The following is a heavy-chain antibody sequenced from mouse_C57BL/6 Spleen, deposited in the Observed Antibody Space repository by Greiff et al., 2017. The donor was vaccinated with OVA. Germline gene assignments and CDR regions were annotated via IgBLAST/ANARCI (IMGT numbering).Heavy chain of an antibody. CDR2: IHPNRGST. CDR1: GYTFTSYW. J-gene: IGHJ3*01. Sequence: VQLQQPGAELVKPGASVKLSCKASGYTFTSYWMHWVKQRPGQGLEWIGMIHPNRGSTNYNEKFKSKATLTVDKSSSTAYMQLSSLTSEDSAVYYCARSGTAQAKAWFAYWGQGTLVTVSA. V-gene: IGHV1-64*01. CDR3: ARSGTAQAKAWFAY. D-gene: IGHD3-2*02.